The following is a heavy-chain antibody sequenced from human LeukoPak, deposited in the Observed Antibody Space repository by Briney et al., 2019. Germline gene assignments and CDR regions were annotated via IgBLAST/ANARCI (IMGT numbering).Heavy chain of an antibody. D-gene: IGHD3-22*01. J-gene: IGHJ4*02. CDR3: AKDHYDSSGYPFDY. Sequence: SETLSLTCTVSGGSISSSTYYWGWIRQPPGKGPEWIGSIYYRGNSYYNPSLKSRVTISVDTSKNHFSLKLRSVTAADTAVYYCAKDHYDSSGYPFDYWGQGTLVTVSS. V-gene: IGHV4-39*07. CDR1: GGSISSSTYY. CDR2: IYYRGNS.